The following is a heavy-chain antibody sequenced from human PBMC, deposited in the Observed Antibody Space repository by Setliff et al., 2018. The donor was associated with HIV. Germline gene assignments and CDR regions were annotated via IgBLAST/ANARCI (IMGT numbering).Heavy chain of an antibody. CDR1: GGSISSSTYY. D-gene: IGHD5-18*01. J-gene: IGHJ4*02. V-gene: IGHV4-39*01. Sequence: PSETLSLTCTVSGGSISSSTYYRGWIRQPPGKGLEWIGTIYYSGSTYYNPSLKSRLTISVDTSKNQFSLKLSSVTAADTAVYYCARRDGYSYGFYFDYWGQGTLVTVSS. CDR3: ARRDGYSYGFYFDY. CDR2: IYYSGST.